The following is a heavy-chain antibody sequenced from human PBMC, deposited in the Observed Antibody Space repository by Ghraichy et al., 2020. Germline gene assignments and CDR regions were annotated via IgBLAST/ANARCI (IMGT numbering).Heavy chain of an antibody. CDR3: PTDPAAMYFDH. CDR1: GLNFSDAW. CDR2: INSNTDGGAT. J-gene: IGHJ4*02. V-gene: IGHV3-15*01. Sequence: GGSLRLSCAVTGLNFSDAWMSWVLQAPGKGLEWLGRINSNTDGGATEYAAPVKHRFTISRDDSRNTLYLQMNSLKPDDTGLYYCPTDPAAMYFDHWGQGTQVIVSS. D-gene: IGHD2-2*01.